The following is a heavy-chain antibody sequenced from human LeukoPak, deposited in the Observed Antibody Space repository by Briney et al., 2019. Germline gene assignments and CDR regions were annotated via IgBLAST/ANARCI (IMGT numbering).Heavy chain of an antibody. J-gene: IGHJ4*02. CDR1: GYTFTSYD. D-gene: IGHD6-13*01. Sequence: ASVKVSCKASGYTFTSYDINWVRQATGQGLEWMGWMNPNSGNTGYAQKFQGRVTMTRNTSISTAYMELSSLRSEDTAVYYCARGMGSWDPLDYWGQGTLVTVTS. CDR3: ARGMGSWDPLDY. V-gene: IGHV1-8*01. CDR2: MNPNSGNT.